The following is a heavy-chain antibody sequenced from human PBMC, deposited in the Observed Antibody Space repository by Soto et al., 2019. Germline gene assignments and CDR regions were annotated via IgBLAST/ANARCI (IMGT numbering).Heavy chain of an antibody. CDR1: GFTFSTYA. J-gene: IGHJ1*01. Sequence: EVQLLESGGGLVQPGGSLRLSCSASGFTFSTYAMTWVRQAPGKGLEWVSSISADGYGTYYADSVRGRFTLSRDNSKKRLYLQRNSLTADDTAVYYCANLSLHSGFSVDWGQGTLVTVSS. V-gene: IGHV3-23*01. CDR2: ISADGYGT. D-gene: IGHD3-22*01. CDR3: ANLSLHSGFSVD.